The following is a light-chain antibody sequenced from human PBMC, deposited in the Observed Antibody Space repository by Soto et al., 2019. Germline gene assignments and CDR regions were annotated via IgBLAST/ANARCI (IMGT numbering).Light chain of an antibody. CDR2: DIF. CDR1: ESVGRY. CDR3: QHRGDCSVT. V-gene: IGKV3-11*01. Sequence: VVLTQSPATLSLSPGERATVSCRASESVGRYLAWYQHKPGQAPRLLIYDIFTRAIGVPARFTGSGSGTAFTLTITSLAPEDFVVYYFQHRGDCSVTFGPGTKVEIK. J-gene: IGKJ3*01.